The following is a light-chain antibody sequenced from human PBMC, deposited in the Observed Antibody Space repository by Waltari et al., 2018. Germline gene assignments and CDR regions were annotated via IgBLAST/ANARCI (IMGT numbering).Light chain of an antibody. CDR2: DVS. Sequence: QSALTQPASVSGSPGQSITIPCTGPTSDVGAYNYVSWSQQHPGQAPQLMIYDVSNPPSGVSNRVSGSKSGNTASLTISGLQAEDEADYYCSSYTSSSTLGVVFGGGTKLTVL. CDR1: TSDVGAYNY. CDR3: SSYTSSSTLGVV. J-gene: IGLJ2*01. V-gene: IGLV2-14*01.